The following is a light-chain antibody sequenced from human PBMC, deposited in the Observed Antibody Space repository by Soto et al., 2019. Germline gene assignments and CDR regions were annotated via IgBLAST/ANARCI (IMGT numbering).Light chain of an antibody. CDR1: GSDVGDSSH. CDR3: CLSPGSLTWL. CDR2: EVN. Sequence: QSALTQPRSVSGSPGQSVTISCTATGSDVGDSSHVSWYQLHPGKAPKLMIYEVNNRPSGVPDRFSGSKSGSTASLTISGLRAEDEAEYYCCLSPGSLTWLFGGGTQLTVL. V-gene: IGLV2-11*01. J-gene: IGLJ3*02.